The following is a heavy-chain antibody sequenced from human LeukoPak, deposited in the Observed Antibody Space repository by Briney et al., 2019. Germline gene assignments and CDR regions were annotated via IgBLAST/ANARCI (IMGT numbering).Heavy chain of an antibody. CDR2: INPNSGGT. CDR3: ARVLLPYCSSTSCYPTTFHY. Sequence: ASVKVSCKASGYTFTGYYMHWLREAPGQGLEWMGWINPNSGGTNYAQKFQGRVTMTRDTSISTAYMELSRLRSDDTAVYYCARVLLPYCSSTSCYPTTFHYWGQGTLVTVSS. J-gene: IGHJ4*02. D-gene: IGHD2-2*01. V-gene: IGHV1-2*02. CDR1: GYTFTGYY.